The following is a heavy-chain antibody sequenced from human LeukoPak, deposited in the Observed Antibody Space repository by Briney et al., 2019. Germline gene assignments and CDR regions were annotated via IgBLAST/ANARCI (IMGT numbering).Heavy chain of an antibody. CDR3: ARGATGYYFDY. CDR2: FSSDGSST. Sequence: SGGSLRLSCAASGFTFSSYWMHWVRQAPGKGLVWVSRFSSDGSSTNCADSVKGRFTISRDNAKNTLYLQMNSLRAEDTAVYYCARGATGYYFDYWGQGTLVTVSS. V-gene: IGHV3-74*01. CDR1: GFTFSSYW. J-gene: IGHJ4*02. D-gene: IGHD3-9*01.